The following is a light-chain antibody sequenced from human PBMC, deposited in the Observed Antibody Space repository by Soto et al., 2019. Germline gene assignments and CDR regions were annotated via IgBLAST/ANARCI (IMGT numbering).Light chain of an antibody. CDR3: QLYARYSGE. CDR2: KAS. CDR1: QSISSW. Sequence: DTQKTKTPATLSARVGDSVTITCLASQSISSWLAWYQQKPGKAPKLLIYKASSLESGVPSRFSGSGSGTEFTLTISILQPDDFATYSCQLYARYSGEFGGGTKVDIK. J-gene: IGKJ4*02. V-gene: IGKV1-5*03.